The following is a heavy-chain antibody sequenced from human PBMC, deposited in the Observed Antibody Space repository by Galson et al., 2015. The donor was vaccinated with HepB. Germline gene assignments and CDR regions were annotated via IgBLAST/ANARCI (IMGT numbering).Heavy chain of an antibody. CDR2: ISSSSSYI. D-gene: IGHD4-17*01. CDR1: GFTFSSYS. V-gene: IGHV3-21*01. Sequence: SLRLSCAASGFTFSSYSMNWVRQAPGKGLEWVSSISSSSSYIYYADSVKGRFTISRDNAKNSLYLQMNSLRAEDTAVYYCARGGVMHDYGDHFDYWGQGTLVTVSS. CDR3: ARGGVMHDYGDHFDY. J-gene: IGHJ4*02.